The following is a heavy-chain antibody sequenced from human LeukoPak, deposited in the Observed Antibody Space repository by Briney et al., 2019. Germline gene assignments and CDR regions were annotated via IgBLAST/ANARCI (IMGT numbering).Heavy chain of an antibody. Sequence: SETLSLTCTVSGGSISSYYWSWIRKPAGKGLEWIGRIYTSGSTNYNPSLKSRVTMSVDTSKNQFSLKLSSVTAADTAVYYCARDKAAAAGTWDYYYYYYGMDVWGQGTTVTVSS. J-gene: IGHJ6*02. V-gene: IGHV4-4*07. D-gene: IGHD6-13*01. CDR3: ARDKAAAAGTWDYYYYYYGMDV. CDR1: GGSISSYY. CDR2: IYTSGST.